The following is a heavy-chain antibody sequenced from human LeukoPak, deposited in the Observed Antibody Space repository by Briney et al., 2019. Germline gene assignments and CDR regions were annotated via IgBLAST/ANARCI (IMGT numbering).Heavy chain of an antibody. V-gene: IGHV1-69*13. CDR3: ARAPRRYDILTGYYLDYYYYGMDV. CDR1: GYTFTSYG. J-gene: IGHJ6*02. CDR2: IIPIFGTA. Sequence: SVKVSCKASGYTFTSYGISWVRQAPGQGLEWMGGIIPIFGTANYAQKFQGRVTITADESTSTAYMELSSLRSEDTAVYYCARAPRRYDILTGYYLDYYYYGMDVWGQGTTVTVSS. D-gene: IGHD3-9*01.